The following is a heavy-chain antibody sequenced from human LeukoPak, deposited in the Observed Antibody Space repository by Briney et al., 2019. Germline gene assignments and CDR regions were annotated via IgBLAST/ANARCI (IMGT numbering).Heavy chain of an antibody. Sequence: PGGSLRLSCGFTASSNYMSWVRQAPGKGLEWVSLTHSDGSTYYADSVKGRFTISRDNSENSLYLQMNTLRAEDTAVYYCARGENGIGAAFDIWGQGTMVTVSS. CDR1: FTASSNY. CDR3: ARGENGIGAAFDI. J-gene: IGHJ3*02. D-gene: IGHD3-16*01. CDR2: THSDGST. V-gene: IGHV3-53*01.